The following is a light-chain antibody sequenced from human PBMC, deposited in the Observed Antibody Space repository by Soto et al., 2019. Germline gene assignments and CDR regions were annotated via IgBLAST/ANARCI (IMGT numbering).Light chain of an antibody. CDR1: HDIRDH. V-gene: IGKV1-33*01. J-gene: IGKJ3*01. CDR3: HQYDKYPQT. Sequence: DIQLTQSPASLSASVGDRRTLTWRASHDIRDHLHWYKQKPGKPPKLLIYDASNLQTGVPSRFSGSGAGTDVTFTISSLQPEDIETYYCHQYDKYPQTFGPGTKVDIK. CDR2: DAS.